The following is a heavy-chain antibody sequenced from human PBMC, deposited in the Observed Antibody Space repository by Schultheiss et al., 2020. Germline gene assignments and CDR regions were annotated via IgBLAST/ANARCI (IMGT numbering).Heavy chain of an antibody. Sequence: SETLPLTCAVSGGSISSGGYSWSWIRQPPGKGLEWIGEIYHSGSTNYNPSLKSRVTISVDTSKNQFSLKLSSVTAADTAVYYCARVSYYDFWSGYYGFDYWGRGTLVTVSS. D-gene: IGHD3-3*01. CDR2: IYHSGST. CDR1: GGSISSGGYS. J-gene: IGHJ4*02. V-gene: IGHV4-30-2*01. CDR3: ARVSYYDFWSGYYGFDY.